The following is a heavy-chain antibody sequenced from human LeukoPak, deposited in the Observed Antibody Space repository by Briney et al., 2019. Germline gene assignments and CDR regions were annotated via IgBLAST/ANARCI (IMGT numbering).Heavy chain of an antibody. Sequence: SETLSLTCTVSGGSISSYYWSWIRQPPGKGLEWIGYIYYSGSTNYNPSLKSRVTISVDTSKIQFFLKVSSVTAADTAVYYCASSIPGASRIWFNPWGQGTPVTVSS. CDR1: GGSISSYY. CDR2: IYYSGST. CDR3: ASSIPGASRIWFNP. J-gene: IGHJ5*02. V-gene: IGHV4-59*01. D-gene: IGHD1-26*01.